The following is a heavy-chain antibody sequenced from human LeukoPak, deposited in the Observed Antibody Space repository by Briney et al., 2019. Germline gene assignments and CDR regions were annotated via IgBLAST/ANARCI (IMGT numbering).Heavy chain of an antibody. CDR1: GGSFSGYY. CDR3: ARSTNYDFWSLY. CDR2: INHSGST. D-gene: IGHD3-3*01. J-gene: IGHJ4*02. V-gene: IGHV4-34*01. Sequence: SETLSLTCAVYGGSFSGYYWSWIHQPPGKGLEWIGEINHSGSTNYNPSLKSRVTISVDTSKNQFSLKLSSVTAADTAVYYCARSTNYDFWSLYWGQGTLVTVSS.